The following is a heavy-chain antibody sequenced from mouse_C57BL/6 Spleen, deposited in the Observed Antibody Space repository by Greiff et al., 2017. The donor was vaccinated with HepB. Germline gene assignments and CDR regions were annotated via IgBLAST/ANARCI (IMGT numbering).Heavy chain of an antibody. CDR3: ARDEGYEGWFAY. D-gene: IGHD2-3*01. CDR1: GYSITSGYY. J-gene: IGHJ3*01. Sequence: DVQLQESGPGLVKPSQSLSLTCSVTGYSITSGYYWNWIRQFPGNKLEWMGYISYDGSNNYNPSLKNRISITRDTSKNQFFLKLNSVTTEDTATYYCARDEGYEGWFAYWGQGTLVTVSA. V-gene: IGHV3-6*01. CDR2: ISYDGSN.